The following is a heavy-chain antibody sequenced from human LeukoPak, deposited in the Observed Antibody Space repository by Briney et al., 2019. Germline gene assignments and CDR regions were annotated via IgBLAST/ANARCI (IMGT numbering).Heavy chain of an antibody. J-gene: IGHJ4*02. V-gene: IGHV3-15*01. CDR1: GFSFTDAW. CDR3: TTGNY. CDR2: LKSKAAGGTT. Sequence: GGSLRLSCAASGFSFTDAWMSWVRQAPGKGLEWVGHLKSKAAGGTTDYAAPVKARFTISGDDSKNTLYLQMNSLKTEDTAVYYCTTGNYWGQGTLVTVSS.